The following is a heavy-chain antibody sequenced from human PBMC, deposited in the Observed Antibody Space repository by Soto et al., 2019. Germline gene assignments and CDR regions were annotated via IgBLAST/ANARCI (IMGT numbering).Heavy chain of an antibody. Sequence: EVQLLESGGGLVQPGESLRLSCAASGFTFSSYAMSWVRQAPGKGLEWVSVISGSDDSTYYADSVKGRFTISRDNSKNTLYLQMNSLRAEDTAVYYCAKRSSSSTFDYWGREPWSPSPQ. CDR3: AKRSSSSTFDY. V-gene: IGHV3-23*01. CDR1: GFTFSSYA. J-gene: IGHJ4*02. D-gene: IGHD6-6*01. CDR2: ISGSDDST.